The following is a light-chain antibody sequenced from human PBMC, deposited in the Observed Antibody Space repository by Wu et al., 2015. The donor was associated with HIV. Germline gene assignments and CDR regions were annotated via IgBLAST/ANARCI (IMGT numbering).Light chain of an antibody. CDR2: GAS. Sequence: EFVLTQSPGTLSLSPGDRATLSCRASQSITTNYLAWYQQIPGQAPRLLIYGASRRATGIPDRFSGSGSGTDFTLTITRLEPDDFAVYYCQQYDNSPYTFGQGTKLEIK. CDR1: QSITTNY. J-gene: IGKJ2*01. V-gene: IGKV3-20*01. CDR3: QQYDNSPYT.